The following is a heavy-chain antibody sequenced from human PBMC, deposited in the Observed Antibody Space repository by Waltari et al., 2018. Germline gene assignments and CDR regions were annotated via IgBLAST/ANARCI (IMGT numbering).Heavy chain of an antibody. V-gene: IGHV4-30-4*08. Sequence: QVQLQESGPGLVKPSQTLSLTCTVSGGSISSGDYYWSWIRQPPGKGLEWIGYIYYSGSTYYNPSLKSRVTISVDTSKNQFSLKLSSVTAADTAVYYCARDTPHRITGTIGPHAFDIWGQGTMVTVSS. CDR2: IYYSGST. J-gene: IGHJ3*02. CDR3: ARDTPHRITGTIGPHAFDI. D-gene: IGHD1-7*01. CDR1: GGSISSGDYY.